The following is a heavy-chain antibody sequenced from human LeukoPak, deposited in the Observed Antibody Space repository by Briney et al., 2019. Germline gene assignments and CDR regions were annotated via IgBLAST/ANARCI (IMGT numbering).Heavy chain of an antibody. CDR1: GYTFTSYA. Sequence: ASVKVSCKASGYTFTSYAMHWVRQAPGQRLEWMGWSNAGNGNTKYSREFQGRVTITRDTSASTAYMELSSLRSEDMAVYYCARGSGYDFGVIDYWGQGTLVTVSS. J-gene: IGHJ4*02. V-gene: IGHV1-3*02. CDR3: ARGSGYDFGVIDY. D-gene: IGHD5-12*01. CDR2: SNAGNGNT.